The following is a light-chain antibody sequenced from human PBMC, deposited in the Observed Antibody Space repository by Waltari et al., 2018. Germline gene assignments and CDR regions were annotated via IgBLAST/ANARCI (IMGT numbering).Light chain of an antibody. V-gene: IGKV1-39*01. Sequence: DIQMTQSPSSLSASVGDRVTITCRASQSISGHVNLYQQKPVKAPKLLIHAASTLPSAVPPRFSGIGAGTHFTLTISSLQPEDFSTYYCQQSSSAPRTFGQGTKLDIK. CDR2: AAS. J-gene: IGKJ2*01. CDR3: QQSSSAPRT. CDR1: QSISGH.